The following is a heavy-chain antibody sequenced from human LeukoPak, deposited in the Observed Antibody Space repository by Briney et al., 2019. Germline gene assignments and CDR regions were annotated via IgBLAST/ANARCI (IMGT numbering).Heavy chain of an antibody. Sequence: ASVKVSCKASGYTFTTYYVHWVRQAPGHGLEWMGIINPSGASTRYAQKFQGRVTMTRDMSTSTVYMELSSLGSDDTAVYYCARESSACSGGNCFSNYYFDYWGQGTLVTVSS. CDR3: ARESSACSGGNCFSNYYFDY. J-gene: IGHJ4*02. D-gene: IGHD2-15*01. CDR2: INPSGAST. V-gene: IGHV1-46*01. CDR1: GYTFTTYY.